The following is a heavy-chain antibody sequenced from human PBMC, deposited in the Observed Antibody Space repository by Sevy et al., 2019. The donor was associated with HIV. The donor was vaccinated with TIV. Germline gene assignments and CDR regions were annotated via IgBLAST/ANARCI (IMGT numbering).Heavy chain of an antibody. CDR1: GGSFSGYY. D-gene: IGHD3-3*01. J-gene: IGHJ6*02. Sequence: SETLSLTCAVYGGSFSGYYWSWIRQPPGKGLEWIGEINHSGSTNYNPSLKSRVTISVDTSKNQFSLKLSSVTAADTAVYYCARCPRYYDFWSGYYDYYYGMDVWGRGTTVTVSS. V-gene: IGHV4-34*01. CDR3: ARCPRYYDFWSGYYDYYYGMDV. CDR2: INHSGST.